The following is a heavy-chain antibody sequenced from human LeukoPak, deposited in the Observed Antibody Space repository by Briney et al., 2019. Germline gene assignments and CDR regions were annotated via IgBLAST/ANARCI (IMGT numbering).Heavy chain of an antibody. CDR1: GGTFSSYA. D-gene: IGHD2-15*01. J-gene: IGHJ4*02. V-gene: IGHV1-69*13. CDR2: IIPIFGTA. CDR3: ARDCGGSCYPGGSCFDY. Sequence: SVKVSCKASGGTFSSYAISWVRQASGQGLEWMGGIIPIFGTANYAQKFQGRVTITADESTSTAYMELSSLRSEDTAVYYCARDCGGSCYPGGSCFDYWGQGTLVTVSS.